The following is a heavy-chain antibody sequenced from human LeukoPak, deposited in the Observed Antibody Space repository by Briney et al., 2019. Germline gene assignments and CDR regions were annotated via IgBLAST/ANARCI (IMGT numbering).Heavy chain of an antibody. Sequence: SQTLSLTCAISGDSVSSNSAAWNWIRQSPSRGLEWLGRTYYRSKWYNDYAVSVKSRITINPDTSKNQFSLQLNSVTPEDTAVYYCARKARAVTTGYYYYYYMDVWGKGTTVTVSS. D-gene: IGHD4-17*01. CDR3: ARKARAVTTGYYYYYYMDV. CDR2: TYYRSKWYN. V-gene: IGHV6-1*01. J-gene: IGHJ6*03. CDR1: GDSVSSNSAA.